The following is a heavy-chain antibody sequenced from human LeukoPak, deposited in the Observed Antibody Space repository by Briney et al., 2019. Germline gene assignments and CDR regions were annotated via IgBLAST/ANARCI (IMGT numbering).Heavy chain of an antibody. V-gene: IGHV1-69*13. CDR3: ARGRTRYYYGSGSPLYYFDY. CDR2: IIPIFGTA. CDR1: GGTFSSYA. J-gene: IGHJ4*02. D-gene: IGHD3-10*01. Sequence: SVKVSCTASGGTFSSYAISWVRQAPGQGLEWMGGIIPIFGTANYAQKFQGRVTITADESTSTAYMELSSLRSEDTAVYYCARGRTRYYYGSGSPLYYFDYWGQGTLVTVSS.